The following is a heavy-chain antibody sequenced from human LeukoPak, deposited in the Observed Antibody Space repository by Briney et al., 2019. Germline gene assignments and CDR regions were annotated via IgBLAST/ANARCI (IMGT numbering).Heavy chain of an antibody. V-gene: IGHV1-46*04. Sequence: ASVKVSCKASGNTFTNYYVHWVRQAPGQGLEWMGIINPSGGSTTYAQKLQGRVTMTRDTSTTTFYMELSSLRSEDTAVYYCARDPRGGYELDYWGHGTLVTVSS. CDR3: ARDPRGGYELDY. CDR2: INPSGGST. CDR1: GNTFTNYY. J-gene: IGHJ4*01. D-gene: IGHD5-12*01.